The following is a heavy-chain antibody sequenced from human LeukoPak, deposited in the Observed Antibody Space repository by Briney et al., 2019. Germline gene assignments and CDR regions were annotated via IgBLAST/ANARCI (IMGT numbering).Heavy chain of an antibody. D-gene: IGHD1-1*01. CDR1: GFTFTRYG. V-gene: IGHV3-30*02. Sequence: GGSLRLSCAASGFTFTRYGMHWGPQAPRKGLEWVTFIRYDGNNIYYAVSVQGRFPISRDNYKNTLYLQMSSLRAEDMVVYYCERPTGPYFDFWGQGALVTVS. J-gene: IGHJ4*02. CDR2: IRYDGNNI. CDR3: ERPTGPYFDF.